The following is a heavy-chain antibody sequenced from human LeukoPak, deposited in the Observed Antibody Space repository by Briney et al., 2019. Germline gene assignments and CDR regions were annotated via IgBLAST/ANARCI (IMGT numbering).Heavy chain of an antibody. CDR1: GGSISSYY. D-gene: IGHD2-15*01. CDR2: IYYSGST. Sequence: SETLSLTCTVSGGSISSYYGSWSRQPPGKGLEWIGYIYYSGSTNYNPSLKSRVTISVDTSKNQFSLKLSSVTAADTAVYYCARGYCSGGSCYYPFDYWGQGTLVTVSS. CDR3: ARGYCSGGSCYYPFDY. J-gene: IGHJ4*02. V-gene: IGHV4-59*01.